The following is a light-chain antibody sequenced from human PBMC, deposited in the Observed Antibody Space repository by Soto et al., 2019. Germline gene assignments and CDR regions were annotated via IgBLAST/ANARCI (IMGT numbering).Light chain of an antibody. CDR2: EAS. J-gene: IGKJ1*01. CDR1: QSIKTW. CDR3: QQYITYPT. V-gene: IGKV1-5*03. Sequence: DIQMTQSPSTLSASVGERVTITCRASQSIKTWLTWYQQRPGKAPKLLIYEASNVESGVPSRFSGSGSGTDVTLTISDLQPEDFATYYCQQYITYPTFXQGTKVDIK.